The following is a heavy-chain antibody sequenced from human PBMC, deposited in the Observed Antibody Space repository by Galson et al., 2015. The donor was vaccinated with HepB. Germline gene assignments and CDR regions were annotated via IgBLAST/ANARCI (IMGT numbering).Heavy chain of an antibody. CDR3: ARGRRVTVDILTGYPRLYYYYGMDV. D-gene: IGHD3-9*01. J-gene: IGHJ6*02. Sequence: SVKVSCKASGYTFTSYDINWVRQATGQGLEWMGWMNPNSGNTGYAQKFQGRVTMTRNTSISTAYMELSSLRSEDTAVYYCARGRRVTVDILTGYPRLYYYYGMDVWGQGTPVTVSS. CDR1: GYTFTSYD. CDR2: MNPNSGNT. V-gene: IGHV1-8*01.